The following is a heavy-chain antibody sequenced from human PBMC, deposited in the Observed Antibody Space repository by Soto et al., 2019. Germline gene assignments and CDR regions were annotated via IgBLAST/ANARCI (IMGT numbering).Heavy chain of an antibody. CDR1: GFTFSSYS. CDR2: ISSSSSYI. D-gene: IGHD3-22*01. CDR3: ARDRPGYYYDSSGYFFPFDP. J-gene: IGHJ5*02. Sequence: SLRLSCAASGFTFSSYSMNWVRQTPGKGLEWVSSISSSSSYIYYADSVKGRFTISRDNAKNSLYLQMNSLRAENTAVYYCARDRPGYYYDSSGYFFPFDPWGQGTLVTVSS. V-gene: IGHV3-21*01.